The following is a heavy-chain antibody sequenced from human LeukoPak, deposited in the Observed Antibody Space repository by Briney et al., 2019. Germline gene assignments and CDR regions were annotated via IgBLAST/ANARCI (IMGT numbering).Heavy chain of an antibody. Sequence: SETLSLTCTVSGDSICSYYWSWIRQPPGKGLEWIGYMYNSGSTNYNPSLKSRVTISVDTSKNQFSLKLSSVTAADTAVYYCATTPGGYYDSSGQFDYWGQGTLVTVSS. CDR3: ATTPGGYYDSSGQFDY. CDR1: GDSICSYY. D-gene: IGHD3-22*01. V-gene: IGHV4-59*01. J-gene: IGHJ4*02. CDR2: MYNSGST.